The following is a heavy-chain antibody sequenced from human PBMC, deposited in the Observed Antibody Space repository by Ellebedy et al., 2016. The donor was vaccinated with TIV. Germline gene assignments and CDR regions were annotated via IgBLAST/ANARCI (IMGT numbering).Heavy chain of an antibody. J-gene: IGHJ3*02. V-gene: IGHV3-66*01. CDR1: GFSVSSDY. CDR3: ARETFNDVDLKVWGVLDI. CDR2: SHRDGDT. Sequence: GESLKISCTASGFSVSSDYMSWVRQAPGKGLEWVSESHRDGDTNYADSVKGRFIVSRDKSRNTLYLQMTGLSAEDTAVYYCARETFNDVDLKVWGVLDIWGQGTMVTVSS. D-gene: IGHD2/OR15-2a*01.